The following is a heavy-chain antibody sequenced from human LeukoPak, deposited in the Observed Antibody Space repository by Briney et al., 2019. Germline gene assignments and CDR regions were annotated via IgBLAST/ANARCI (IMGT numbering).Heavy chain of an antibody. Sequence: SETLSLTCTVSGGSISSYYWSWIRQPPGKGLEWIGYIYYSGSTNYNPSLKSRVTISVDTSKNQFSLKLSSVTAADTAVYYCARHLGYCSSTSCLYFDYWGQGTLVTVSS. D-gene: IGHD2-2*01. CDR3: ARHLGYCSSTSCLYFDY. CDR2: IYYSGST. CDR1: GGSISSYY. J-gene: IGHJ4*02. V-gene: IGHV4-59*08.